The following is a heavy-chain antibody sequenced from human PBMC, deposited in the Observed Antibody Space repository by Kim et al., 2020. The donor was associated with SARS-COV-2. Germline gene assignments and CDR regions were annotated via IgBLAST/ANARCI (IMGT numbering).Heavy chain of an antibody. V-gene: IGHV4-31*01. J-gene: IGHJ4*02. D-gene: IGHD3-10*01. CDR3: AGSLGGTRRGFFYY. Sequence: NPSLKSHVTIAAETSKNRFCLKLSSVTAADTAVYYCAGSLGGTRRGFFYYWGQGTLVTVSS.